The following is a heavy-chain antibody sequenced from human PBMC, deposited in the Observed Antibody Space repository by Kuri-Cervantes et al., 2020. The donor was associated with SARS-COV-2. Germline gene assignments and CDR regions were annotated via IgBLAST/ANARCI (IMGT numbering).Heavy chain of an antibody. J-gene: IGHJ6*02. D-gene: IGHD2-2*01. V-gene: IGHV3-73*01. Sequence: GGSLRLSCAASGFTFSGSAMHWVRQASGKGLEWVGRIRSKANSYATAYAASVKGRFTISRDDSKNTAYLQMNSLKTEDTAVYYCARDQCRRGDIVVVPAAICYYYYGMDVWGQGTTVTVSS. CDR3: ARDQCRRGDIVVVPAAICYYYYGMDV. CDR2: IRSKANSYAT. CDR1: GFTFSGSA.